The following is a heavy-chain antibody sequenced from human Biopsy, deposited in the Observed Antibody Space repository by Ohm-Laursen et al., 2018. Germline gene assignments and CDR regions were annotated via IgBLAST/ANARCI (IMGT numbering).Heavy chain of an antibody. CDR2: IIPMFGTA. D-gene: IGHD1-26*01. CDR3: ARGPHSGSHSCFDY. Sequence: SVKVSCKASGVTFINYAISWVRQAPGQGLEWMGGIIPMFGTANYAQLFQGRVTITADESTSTSYMELSSLTSEDTAIYYCARGPHSGSHSCFDYWGRGTLVTVSS. J-gene: IGHJ4*02. V-gene: IGHV1-69*13. CDR1: GVTFINYA.